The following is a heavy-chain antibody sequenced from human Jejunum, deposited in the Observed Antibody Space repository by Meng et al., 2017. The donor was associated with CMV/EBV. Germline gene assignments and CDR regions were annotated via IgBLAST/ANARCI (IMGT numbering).Heavy chain of an antibody. Sequence: FTFGKYALNWVRQAPGKGLEWVAVISFDGSNKIYADSVKGRFSISRDNSRNTLSLQMESLRAEDTAVYYCARARSTNFGVVIYAMDVWGQGTLVTVSS. D-gene: IGHD3-3*01. V-gene: IGHV3-30*04. J-gene: IGHJ6*02. CDR2: ISFDGSNK. CDR1: FTFGKYA. CDR3: ARARSTNFGVVIYAMDV.